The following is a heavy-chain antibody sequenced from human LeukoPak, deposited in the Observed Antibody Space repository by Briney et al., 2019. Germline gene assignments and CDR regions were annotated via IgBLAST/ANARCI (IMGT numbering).Heavy chain of an antibody. J-gene: IGHJ4*02. CDR1: GGSISSYY. D-gene: IGHD1-26*01. CDR3: ATDGLDGGSVDY. V-gene: IGHV4-4*07. CDR2: IYSSGST. Sequence: SETLSLSCTVSGGSISSYYWSWIRQPAGKGLEWIGRIYSSGSTNYNPSLKSRVTMSVDTSNNQFSLKLSSVTAADTAVYYCATDGLDGGSVDYWGQGTLVTVSS.